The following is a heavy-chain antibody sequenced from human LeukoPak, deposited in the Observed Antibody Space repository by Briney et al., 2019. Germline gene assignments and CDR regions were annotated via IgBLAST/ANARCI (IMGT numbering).Heavy chain of an antibody. Sequence: ASVKVSCKASGYTFTGYYMHWVRQAPGQGLERMGWINPNSGGTNYAQKFQGRVTMTRDTSISTAYMELSRLRSDDTAVYYCARVLRSSVGSIAVAGTAAFGIWGQGTMVTVSS. J-gene: IGHJ3*02. CDR3: ARVLRSSVGSIAVAGTAAFGI. V-gene: IGHV1-2*02. D-gene: IGHD6-19*01. CDR2: INPNSGGT. CDR1: GYTFTGYY.